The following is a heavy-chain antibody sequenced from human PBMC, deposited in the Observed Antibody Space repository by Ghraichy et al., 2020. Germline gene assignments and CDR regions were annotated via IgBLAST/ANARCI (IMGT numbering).Heavy chain of an antibody. CDR3: ARGAHDYAFDF. CDR2: TYHDGTT. V-gene: IGHV4-30-2*06. CDR1: GAVLGAGGSS. J-gene: IGHJ4*02. Sequence: SETLSLTCAVSGAVLGAGGSSWSWIRQSPGKGLEWVGYTYHDGTTHLNPSLKNRVTILVDKSKNQFSLNLSSLTAADTAVYYCARGAHDYAFDFWGQGAPVTVTS. D-gene: IGHD4-17*01.